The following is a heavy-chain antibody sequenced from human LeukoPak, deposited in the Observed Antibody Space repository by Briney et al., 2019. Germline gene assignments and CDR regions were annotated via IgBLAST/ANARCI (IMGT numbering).Heavy chain of an antibody. J-gene: IGHJ4*02. D-gene: IGHD3-22*01. Sequence: GGSLRLSCAVSVFTFDEYGMSWVRQAPGKGLEWVSGINWNGGSTGYAESLKGRFTISRDNAEQSLYPQVNSLRAEETALYYCARGSSGYYDEHDCWGQGTLVTVS. CDR2: INWNGGST. V-gene: IGHV3-20*04. CDR3: ARGSSGYYDEHDC. CDR1: VFTFDEYG.